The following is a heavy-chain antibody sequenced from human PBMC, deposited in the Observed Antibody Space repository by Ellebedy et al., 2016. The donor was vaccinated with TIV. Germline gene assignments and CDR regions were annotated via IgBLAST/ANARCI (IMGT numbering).Heavy chain of an antibody. V-gene: IGHV3-48*03. D-gene: IGHD3-10*01. CDR3: ARGNMVRGGAFDY. J-gene: IGHJ4*02. CDR2: ISSGGSTI. Sequence: PGGSLRLSCAASGFPFNSYEMNWVRQAPGKGLEWVSYISSGGSTIYSEDSVKGRFTISRDNDKSTLYLQMNSLRAEDAAVFYCARGNMVRGGAFDYWGQGTLVTVSS. CDR1: GFPFNSYE.